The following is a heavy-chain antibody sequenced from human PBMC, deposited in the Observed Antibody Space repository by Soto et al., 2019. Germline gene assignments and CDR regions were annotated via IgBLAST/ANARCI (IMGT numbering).Heavy chain of an antibody. J-gene: IGHJ6*03. D-gene: IGHD3-10*01. CDR2: INPSGGTT. CDR3: ARGLPGATGYYYYYYDIGV. Sequence: PEQWLEWMGIINPSGGTTSYAQKVQGRVTMTRNTSISTAYMELSSLRSEDTAVYYCARGLPGATGYYYYYYDIGVWGKGTTVTVSS. V-gene: IGHV1-46*01.